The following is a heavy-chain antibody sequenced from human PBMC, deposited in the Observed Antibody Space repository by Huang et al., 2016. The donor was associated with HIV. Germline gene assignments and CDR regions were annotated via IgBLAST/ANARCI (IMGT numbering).Heavy chain of an antibody. J-gene: IGHJ4*02. CDR1: GFTFGGYG. D-gene: IGHD6-19*01. CDR3: VKETVQWLVTY. V-gene: IGHV3-30*02. CDR2: IRQDGNNN. Sequence: QVQVVESGGGVVQPGGSLRLSFAAAGFTFGGYGMHWVRQAPGKGLGWVALIRQDGNNNYYADSVKGRFTVSRDTSKNTLYLHMNSLRPADTAVYYCVKETVQWLVTYWGQGTLVTVSS.